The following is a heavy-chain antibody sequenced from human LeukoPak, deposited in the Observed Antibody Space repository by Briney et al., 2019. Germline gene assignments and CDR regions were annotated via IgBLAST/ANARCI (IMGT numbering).Heavy chain of an antibody. CDR1: GGSISSFY. V-gene: IGHV4-59*08. D-gene: IGHD3-10*01. CDR2: VYYSGRT. J-gene: IGHJ4*02. CDR3: ARHVAAPGLYGSGSYYRGYFDY. Sequence: SETLSLTCTVSGGSISSFYWTWIRQSPGKGLEWIGYVYYSGRTDYNPSLKSRLTISLDTSKNQFSLKLSSVTAADTAVYYCARHVAAPGLYGSGSYYRGYFDYWGQGTLVTVSS.